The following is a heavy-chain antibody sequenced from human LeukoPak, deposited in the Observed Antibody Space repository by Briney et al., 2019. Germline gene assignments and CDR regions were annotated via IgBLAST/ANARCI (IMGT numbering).Heavy chain of an antibody. CDR2: IYSDGNTT. Sequence: PGGSLRLSCAASGFTFSSYWMHWVRQAPGKGLVWVSRIYSDGNTTNYADSVKGRFTISRDNAKNTLYLQMNSLGAEDTAVYYCARDQGSTSRGIDYWGQGTLVTVSS. J-gene: IGHJ4*02. CDR1: GFTFSSYW. D-gene: IGHD2-2*01. CDR3: ARDQGSTSRGIDY. V-gene: IGHV3-74*01.